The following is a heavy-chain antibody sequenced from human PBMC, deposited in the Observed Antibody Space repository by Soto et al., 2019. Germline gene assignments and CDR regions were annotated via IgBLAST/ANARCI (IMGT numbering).Heavy chain of an antibody. D-gene: IGHD7-27*01. CDR1: GFPFSSYA. CDR2: ISGSGGST. V-gene: IGHV3-23*01. CDR3: AKDEKVWGKPGFDY. J-gene: IGHJ4*02. Sequence: GGSLRLSCAASGFPFSSYAMSWVRQAPGKGLEWVSAISGSGGSTYYADSVKGRFTISRDNSKNTLYLQMNSLRAEDTAVYYCAKDEKVWGKPGFDYWGQGTLVTVSS.